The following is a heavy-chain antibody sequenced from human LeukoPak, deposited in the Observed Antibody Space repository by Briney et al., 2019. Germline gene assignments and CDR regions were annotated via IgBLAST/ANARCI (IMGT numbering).Heavy chain of an antibody. V-gene: IGHV1-2*02. CDR2: IDPNSGGT. CDR1: GYTFTGYY. Sequence: GVSVKVSCKASGYTFTGYYMRWVRQAPGQGLEWMGWIDPNSGGTNYAQKFQGRVTMTRDTSISTAYMELSRLRSDDTAVYYCARASTDYDILTGYYSYYMDVWGKGTTVTVSS. D-gene: IGHD3-9*01. J-gene: IGHJ6*03. CDR3: ARASTDYDILTGYYSYYMDV.